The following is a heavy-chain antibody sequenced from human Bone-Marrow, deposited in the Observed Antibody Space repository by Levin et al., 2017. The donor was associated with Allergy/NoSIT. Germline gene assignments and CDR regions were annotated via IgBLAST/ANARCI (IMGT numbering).Heavy chain of an antibody. CDR2: TSGGAAGT. Sequence: PGGSLRLSCAASGFSFGSYGMSWVRQAPGKGLEWVSGLSGSGEWVSGTSGGAAGTYYADSVKGRFTISRDNSKNSLYLQMNSLRAEDTAVYYCARVHPPYCTNGDCYRAYWGQGTLVTVSS. CDR3: ARVHPPYCTNGDCYRAY. V-gene: IGHV3-23*01. J-gene: IGHJ4*02. CDR1: GFSFGSYG. D-gene: IGHD2-8*01.